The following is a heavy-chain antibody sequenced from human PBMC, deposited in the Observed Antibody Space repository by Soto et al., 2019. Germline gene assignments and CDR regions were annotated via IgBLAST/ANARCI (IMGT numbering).Heavy chain of an antibody. Sequence: SVKVSYKATCYTFPSYGSSWVRQAPVQGLEWMGWISAYNGNTNYAQKLQGRVTMTTDTSTSTAYMELRSLRSDDTAVYYCARDLPPIAVAGTYYYYGMDVWGQGTKVTVYS. J-gene: IGHJ6*02. CDR2: ISAYNGNT. CDR1: CYTFPSYG. CDR3: ARDLPPIAVAGTYYYYGMDV. D-gene: IGHD6-19*01. V-gene: IGHV1-18*01.